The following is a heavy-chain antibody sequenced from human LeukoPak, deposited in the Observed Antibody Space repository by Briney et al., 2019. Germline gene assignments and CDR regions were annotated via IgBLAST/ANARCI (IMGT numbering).Heavy chain of an antibody. CDR3: ASEGYDFWSGYYLY. CDR1: EFTFSTYS. CDR2: ISSSSSYI. Sequence: GGSLRLSCVVSEFTFSTYSMNWVRQAPGKGLEWVSSISSSSSYIYYADSVKGRFTISRDNAKNSLYLQMNSLRAEDTAVYYCASEGYDFWSGYYLYWGQGTLVTVSS. D-gene: IGHD3-3*01. V-gene: IGHV3-21*01. J-gene: IGHJ4*02.